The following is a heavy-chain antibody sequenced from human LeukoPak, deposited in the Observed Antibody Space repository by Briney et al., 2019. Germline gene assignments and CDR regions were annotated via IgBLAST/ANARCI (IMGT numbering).Heavy chain of an antibody. Sequence: GGSLRLSCAASGFTVSSSYMSWVRQAPGKGLEWVSVIYSGGSTYYADSVRGRFTLSRDNSENTLHLQMSSLRAEDTAVYYCARGVAAAGRGGYWGQGALVTVSS. CDR1: GFTVSSSY. CDR2: IYSGGST. J-gene: IGHJ4*02. D-gene: IGHD6-13*01. V-gene: IGHV3-66*01. CDR3: ARGVAAAGRGGY.